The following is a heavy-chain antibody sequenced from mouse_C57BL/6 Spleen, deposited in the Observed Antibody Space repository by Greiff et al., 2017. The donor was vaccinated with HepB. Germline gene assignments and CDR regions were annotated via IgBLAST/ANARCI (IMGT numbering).Heavy chain of an antibody. CDR3: ARRGNYYGSSGGYAMDY. J-gene: IGHJ4*01. D-gene: IGHD1-1*01. CDR1: GFTFSDYG. V-gene: IGHV5-17*01. CDR2: ISSGSSTI. Sequence: EVQRVESGGGLVKPGGSLKLSCAASGFTFSDYGMHWVRQAPEKGLEWVAYISSGSSTIYYADTVKGRFTISRDNAKNTRFLHMTSLRSEDTAMYYCARRGNYYGSSGGYAMDYSVQGISVTVSS.